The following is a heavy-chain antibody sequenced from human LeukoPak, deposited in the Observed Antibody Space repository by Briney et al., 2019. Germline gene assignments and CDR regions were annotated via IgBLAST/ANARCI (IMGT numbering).Heavy chain of an antibody. CDR1: GGSFSGYY. V-gene: IGHV4-34*01. CDR3: ARAGGLDGYNYFDY. Sequence: PSETLSLTCAVYGGSFSGYYWNWIRQPPGKGLEWIGEINHSGSTNYNASLKSRVTISLDTSKNQFSPKLSSVTAADTAVYYCARAGGLDGYNYFDYWGQGTLVTVSS. CDR2: INHSGST. J-gene: IGHJ4*02. D-gene: IGHD5-24*01.